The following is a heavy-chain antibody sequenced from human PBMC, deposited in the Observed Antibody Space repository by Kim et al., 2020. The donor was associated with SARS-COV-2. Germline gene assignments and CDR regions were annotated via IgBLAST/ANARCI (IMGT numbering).Heavy chain of an antibody. J-gene: IGHJ1*01. D-gene: IGHD3-9*01. CDR1: GFTFSSYG. V-gene: IGHV3-30*18. CDR2: ISPAGGNN. CDR3: AKHRYYDILTGYLDS. Sequence: GGSLRLSCVASGFTFSSYGMHWVRQATGGGLEWVAVISPAGGNNFSTDSVKGRFTITRDNSKTTLYLQMDSLRAEDTAVYYCAKHRYYDILTGYLDSWGQGALVTVSS.